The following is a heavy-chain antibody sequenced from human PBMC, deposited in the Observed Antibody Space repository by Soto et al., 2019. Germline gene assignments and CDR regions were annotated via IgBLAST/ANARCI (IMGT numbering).Heavy chain of an antibody. CDR2: IYPGDSDT. Sequence: GESLKISCKGSGYSFTSYWIGWLRQMLGKGLEWMGIIYPGDSDTRYSTSFQGQVTISADKSISTAYLQWSSLKASDTAMYYCARRYYYDSSGYTDAFEIWGQGTRVTVSS. D-gene: IGHD3-22*01. CDR3: ARRYYYDSSGYTDAFEI. CDR1: GYSFTSYW. V-gene: IGHV5-51*01. J-gene: IGHJ3*02.